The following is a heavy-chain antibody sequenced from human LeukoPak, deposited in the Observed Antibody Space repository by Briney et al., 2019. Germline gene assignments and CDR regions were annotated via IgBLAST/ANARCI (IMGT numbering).Heavy chain of an antibody. CDR3: ATEKDIVVVTAASDAFDI. CDR2: INPNSGGT. D-gene: IGHD2-2*01. J-gene: IGHJ3*02. Sequence: ASVKVSCKASRYTFTGYYMHWVRQAPGQGLEWMGWINPNSGGTNYAQKFQGRVTMTRDTSISTAYMELSRLRSDDTAVYYCATEKDIVVVTAASDAFDIWGQGTMVTVSS. V-gene: IGHV1-2*02. CDR1: RYTFTGYY.